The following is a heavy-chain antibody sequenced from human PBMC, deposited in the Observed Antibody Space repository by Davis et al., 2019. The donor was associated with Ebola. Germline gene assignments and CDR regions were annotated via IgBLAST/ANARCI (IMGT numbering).Heavy chain of an antibody. V-gene: IGHV3-48*03. CDR3: ARGDRDDYVWGSYRRYFDY. Sequence: PGGSLRLSCPASGFTSSSYEMNWVRQAPGKGLEWISYISSSGSTIYYADSVKGRFTISRDNAKNSPYLQMNSLRAEDTAVYCCARGDRDDYVWGSYRRYFDYWGQGTLVTVSS. CDR2: ISSSGSTI. D-gene: IGHD3-16*02. CDR1: GFTSSSYE. J-gene: IGHJ4*02.